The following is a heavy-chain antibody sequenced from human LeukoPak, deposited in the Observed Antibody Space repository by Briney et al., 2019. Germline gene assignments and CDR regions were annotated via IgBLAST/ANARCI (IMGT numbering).Heavy chain of an antibody. Sequence: PSETLSLTCTVSGGSISSYYWSWIRQPPGKGLEWIGYIYYSGSTNYNPSLKSRVTISVDTSKNQFSLKLSSVTAADTAVYYCARERVQYYDSSGYPASRGDDAFDIWGQGTMVTVSS. CDR2: IYYSGST. V-gene: IGHV4-59*01. CDR1: GGSISSYY. J-gene: IGHJ3*02. D-gene: IGHD3-22*01. CDR3: ARERVQYYDSSGYPASRGDDAFDI.